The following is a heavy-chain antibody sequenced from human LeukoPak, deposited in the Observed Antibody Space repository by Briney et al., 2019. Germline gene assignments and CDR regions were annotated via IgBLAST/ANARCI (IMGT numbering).Heavy chain of an antibody. CDR3: ARVGDYYGDYVTFDY. CDR2: IKSDGSST. J-gene: IGHJ4*02. D-gene: IGHD4-17*01. Sequence: SGGSLRLSCAASGFTFSSYWMHWVRQVPGKGLVWVSRIKSDGSSTSYADSVKGRSTISRDNAKNTLYLQMNSLRAEDTAVYYCARVGDYYGDYVTFDYWGQGTLVTVSS. CDR1: GFTFSSYW. V-gene: IGHV3-74*01.